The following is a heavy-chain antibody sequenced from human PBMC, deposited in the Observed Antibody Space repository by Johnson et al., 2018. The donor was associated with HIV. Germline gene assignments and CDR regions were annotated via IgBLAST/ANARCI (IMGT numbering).Heavy chain of an antibody. D-gene: IGHD6-19*01. J-gene: IGHJ3*02. CDR3: ARGWLGLDAFDI. CDR1: GFTFSSYA. Sequence: MQLVESGGGLVQPGGSLRLSCAASGFTFSSYAMSWVRQAPGKGLEWVSGINWNGGSTAYADSVKGRFTISRDNAKNSLYLQMNSLGVEYTALYYCARGWLGLDAFDIWGQGTMVTVSS. V-gene: IGHV3-20*04. CDR2: INWNGGST.